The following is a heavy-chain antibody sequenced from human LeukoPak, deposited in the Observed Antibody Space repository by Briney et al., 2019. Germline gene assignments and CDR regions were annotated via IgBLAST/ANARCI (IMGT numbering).Heavy chain of an antibody. Sequence: GASVKVSCKASGGTFSSYAISWVRQAPGQGLEWMGGIIPIFGTANYAQKFQGRVTITADESTNTAYMELASLRPDDTAIYYCTRGSSSQYFQHWGQGTLVTVSS. D-gene: IGHD6-6*01. CDR2: IIPIFGTA. J-gene: IGHJ1*01. V-gene: IGHV1-69*01. CDR3: TRGSSSQYFQH. CDR1: GGTFSSYA.